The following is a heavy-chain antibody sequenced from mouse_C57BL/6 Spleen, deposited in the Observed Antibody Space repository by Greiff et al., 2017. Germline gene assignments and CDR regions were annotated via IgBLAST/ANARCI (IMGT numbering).Heavy chain of an antibody. V-gene: IGHV1-50*01. Sequence: QVQLQQPGAELVKPGASVKLSCKASGYTFTSYWMQWVKQRPGQGLEWIGEIDPSDSYTNYNQKFKGKATLTVDTSSNTAYMHLSSLTSEDSAVYYCASYYGSFYWGQSTTLTVSS. J-gene: IGHJ2*01. CDR1: GYTFTSYW. CDR2: IDPSDSYT. D-gene: IGHD1-1*01. CDR3: ASYYGSFY.